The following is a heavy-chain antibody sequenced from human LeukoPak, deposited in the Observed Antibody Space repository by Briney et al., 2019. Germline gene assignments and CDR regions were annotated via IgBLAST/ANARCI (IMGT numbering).Heavy chain of an antibody. D-gene: IGHD6-13*01. CDR2: IIPILGIA. CDR1: GGTFSSYA. CDR3: ARDNREGQQLGFALDY. Sequence: SVKVSCKASGGTFSSYAISWVRQAPGQGLEWMGRIIPILGIANYAQKFQGRVTITADKSTSTAYMELSSLRSEDTAVYYCARDNREGQQLGFALDYWGQGTLVTVSS. V-gene: IGHV1-69*04. J-gene: IGHJ4*02.